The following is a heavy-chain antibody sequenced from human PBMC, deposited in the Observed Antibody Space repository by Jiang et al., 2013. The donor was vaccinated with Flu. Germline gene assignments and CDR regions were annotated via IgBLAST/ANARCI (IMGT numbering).Heavy chain of an antibody. CDR2: IYYSGIT. V-gene: IGHV4-31*03. D-gene: IGHD3-10*01. Sequence: GSGLVKPSQTLSLTCTVSGGSISSSGYYWSWIRHHPGKGLEWIGYIYYSGITYYNPSLKSRLTISMDMSTNQFSLNLNSVTAADTAVYYCARIGDNHYGSGSYYNYFDHWGRGTRVTVSS. J-gene: IGHJ4*02. CDR1: GGSISSSGYY. CDR3: ARIGDNHYGSGSYYNYFDH.